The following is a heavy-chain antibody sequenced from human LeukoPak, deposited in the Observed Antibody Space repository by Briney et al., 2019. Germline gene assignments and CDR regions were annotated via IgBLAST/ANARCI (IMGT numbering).Heavy chain of an antibody. V-gene: IGHV4-39*01. D-gene: IGHD5-18*01. CDR1: GGSISSNSYY. J-gene: IGHJ4*02. CDR2: IYYSGST. Sequence: PSETLSLTCAVSGGSISSNSYYWGWIRQPPGKGLEWIGSIYYSGSTYYNPSLKSRVTISVDTSKNQFSLKLSSVTAADTAVYYCARDTAMVPPYFDYWGQGTLVTVSS. CDR3: ARDTAMVPPYFDY.